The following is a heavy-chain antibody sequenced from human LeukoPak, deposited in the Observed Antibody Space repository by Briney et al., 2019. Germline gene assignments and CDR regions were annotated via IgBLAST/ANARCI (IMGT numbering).Heavy chain of an antibody. CDR1: GFTFSSYA. CDR3: AKDWGYYDSSGPRDWFDP. Sequence: PGGSLRLSCAASGFTFSSYAMSWVRQAPGKGLEWVSAISGSGGSTYYADSVKGRFTISRDNSKNTLYLQMNSLRAEDTAVYYCAKDWGYYDSSGPRDWFDPWGQGTLVTVSS. D-gene: IGHD3-22*01. V-gene: IGHV3-23*01. CDR2: ISGSGGST. J-gene: IGHJ5*02.